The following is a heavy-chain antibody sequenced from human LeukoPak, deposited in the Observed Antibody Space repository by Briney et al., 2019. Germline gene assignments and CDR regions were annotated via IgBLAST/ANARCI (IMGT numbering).Heavy chain of an antibody. Sequence: GASVKVSCKASGYTFSDYFLHWVRRAPGQEFELMGCINPNSGAAHYTQSFQGRVTMTRDTSLSTAYLQLNSLTSDDAAMYYCARAQYLTAPAGTFANSWGQGTLVTVSS. J-gene: IGHJ4*02. CDR2: INPNSGAA. CDR3: ARAQYLTAPAGTFANS. V-gene: IGHV1-2*02. CDR1: GYTFSDYF. D-gene: IGHD6-13*01.